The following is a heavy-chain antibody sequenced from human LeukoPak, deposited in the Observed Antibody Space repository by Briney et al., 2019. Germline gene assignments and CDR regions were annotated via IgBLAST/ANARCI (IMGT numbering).Heavy chain of an antibody. Sequence: GGSLRLSCAASGFTSSSYWMHWVRQAPGKGLVWVSRINTDGSRTNYADSVKGRFTISREFAKNTLYLQVNSLRAEDTAVYYCARAGIYGGSFDIWGQGTMVTVSA. CDR2: INTDGSRT. CDR1: GFTSSSYW. V-gene: IGHV3-74*01. CDR3: ARAGIYGGSFDI. J-gene: IGHJ3*02. D-gene: IGHD2/OR15-2a*01.